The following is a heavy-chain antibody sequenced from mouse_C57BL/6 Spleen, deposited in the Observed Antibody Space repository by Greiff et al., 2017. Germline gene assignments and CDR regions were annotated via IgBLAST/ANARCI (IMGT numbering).Heavy chain of an antibody. Sequence: EVKLIESGGGLVKPGGSLKLSCAASGFTFSSYALSWVRQTPEKRLEWVATISDGGGYTYYPDNVKGRFTISRDNAKNNLYMQMSHLKSEDTAMYYCARDGSRQYYYAMDYWGQGTSGTVSS. CDR3: ARDGSRQYYYAMDY. V-gene: IGHV5-4*01. CDR2: ISDGGGYT. CDR1: GFTFSSYA. J-gene: IGHJ4*01. D-gene: IGHD1-1*01.